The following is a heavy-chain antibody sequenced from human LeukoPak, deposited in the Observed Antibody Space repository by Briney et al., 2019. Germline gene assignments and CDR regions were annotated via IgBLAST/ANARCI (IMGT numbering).Heavy chain of an antibody. Sequence: GGSLRLSCAASGFTVSSNYMSWVRQAPGKGLEWVSVIYSGGSTYYADSVKGRFTISRDNSKNTLYLQMNSLRAEDTAVYYCAKVSITMIEGYFDYWGQGTLVTVSS. D-gene: IGHD3-22*01. V-gene: IGHV3-66*01. CDR3: AKVSITMIEGYFDY. CDR2: IYSGGST. CDR1: GFTVSSNY. J-gene: IGHJ4*02.